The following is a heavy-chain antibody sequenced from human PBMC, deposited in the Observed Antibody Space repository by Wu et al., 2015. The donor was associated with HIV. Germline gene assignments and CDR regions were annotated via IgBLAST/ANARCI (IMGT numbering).Heavy chain of an antibody. CDR1: GYAFTGYY. J-gene: IGHJ6*03. D-gene: IGHD2-15*01. CDR2: INPNSGGT. CDR3: AVLRNIVVVWYLLLLLNMDV. Sequence: QVQLVQSGAEVKKPGASVKVSCKASGYAFTGYYMHWVRQAPGQGLEWMGWINPNSGGTNYAQKFQGRVTMTRTRPSAQPTWGAGSRLRSDDTAVYYCAVLRNIVVVWYLLLLLNMDVWGKGTTVSPSP. V-gene: IGHV1-2*02.